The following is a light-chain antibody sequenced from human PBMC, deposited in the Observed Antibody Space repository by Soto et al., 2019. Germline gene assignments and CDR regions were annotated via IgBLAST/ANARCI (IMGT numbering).Light chain of an antibody. CDR1: QSVSSSY. Sequence: EIVLTQSPGTLSLSPGERATLSCRASQSVSSSYLAWYQQKPGQAPRLLIYGASSSATGIPDRFSGSGSGTDFTLTISRLEPEDFMIHRSPRSTLFPTTF. J-gene: IGKJ1*01. CDR3: PRSTLFPTT. CDR2: GAS. V-gene: IGKV3-20*01.